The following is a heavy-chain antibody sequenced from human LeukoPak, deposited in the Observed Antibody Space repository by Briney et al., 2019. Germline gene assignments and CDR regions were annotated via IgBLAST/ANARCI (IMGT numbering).Heavy chain of an antibody. V-gene: IGHV3-33*06. J-gene: IGHJ6*02. D-gene: IGHD3-10*01. Sequence: GGSLRLSCAASGFTFSSYGMHWVRQAPGKGLEWVAVKWYDGSYEYYADSVKGRFTISRDNSKNTLYLQMNSLRAEDTAVYYCAKDKGDYGSESPYGMDVWGQGTTVTVSS. CDR3: AKDKGDYGSESPYGMDV. CDR2: KWYDGSYE. CDR1: GFTFSSYG.